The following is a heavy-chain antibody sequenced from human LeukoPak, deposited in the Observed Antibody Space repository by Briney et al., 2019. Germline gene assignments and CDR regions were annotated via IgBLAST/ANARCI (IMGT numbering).Heavy chain of an antibody. CDR2: IGTIISTT. Sequence: GGSLRLSSAASGFTFHTYEMNWVRQAPGKGLEWGSYIGTIISTTYYADSVKGRFTVSRDDAKGSLYLQMSSLRAEDTAVYYCARTVYDLRGQRLIPGLDYWGQETLVTVSS. CDR1: GFTFHTYE. J-gene: IGHJ4*02. V-gene: IGHV3-48*03. CDR3: ARTVYDLRGQRLIPGLDY. D-gene: IGHD6-25*01.